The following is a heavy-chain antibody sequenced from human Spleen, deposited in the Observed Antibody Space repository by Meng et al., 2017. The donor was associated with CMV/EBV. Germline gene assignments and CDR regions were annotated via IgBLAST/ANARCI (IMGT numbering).Heavy chain of an antibody. V-gene: IGHV3-11*04. CDR2: ISNSGTST. CDR3: ARDPSLSCSGGSCYWFAP. J-gene: IGHJ5*02. D-gene: IGHD2-15*01. CDR1: FTFSTYY. Sequence: FTFSTYYISCIRQAPGKVLPWVSYISNSGTSTYYADPVTGRFTISRDNAKNSLYLQMNSLRVEDTAVYYCARDPSLSCSGGSCYWFAPWGQGTLVTVSS.